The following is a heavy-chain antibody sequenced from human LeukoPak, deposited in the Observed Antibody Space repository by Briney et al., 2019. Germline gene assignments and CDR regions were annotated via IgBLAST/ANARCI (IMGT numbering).Heavy chain of an antibody. J-gene: IGHJ4*02. CDR3: ARHGRVQQLGPDY. V-gene: IGHV4-39*01. CDR2: IYYSGNT. CDR1: GGSVSSGSYY. Sequence: SETLSLTCTVSGGSVSSGSYYWSWIRQPPGKGLEWIGNIYYSGNTYYNPSLESRVTISVDTSKNQFSLKLSSVTAADTAVYYCARHGRVQQLGPDYWGQGTLVTVSS. D-gene: IGHD6-13*01.